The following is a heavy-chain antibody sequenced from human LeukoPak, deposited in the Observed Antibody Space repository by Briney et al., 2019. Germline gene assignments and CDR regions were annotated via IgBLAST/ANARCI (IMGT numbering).Heavy chain of an antibody. D-gene: IGHD3-10*01. Sequence: PGGSLRLSCAASGFTFSSYWMSWVRQAPGKGLEWVANIKQDGSEKYYVDSVKGRFTISRDNAKNSLYLQMNSLRAEDTALYYCAKDRGDYYYYGMDVWGQGTTVTVSS. CDR1: GFTFSSYW. J-gene: IGHJ6*02. CDR3: AKDRGDYYYYGMDV. CDR2: IKQDGSEK. V-gene: IGHV3-7*03.